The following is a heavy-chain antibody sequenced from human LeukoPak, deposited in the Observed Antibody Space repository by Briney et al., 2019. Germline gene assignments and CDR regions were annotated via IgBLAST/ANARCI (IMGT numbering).Heavy chain of an antibody. V-gene: IGHV3-23*01. CDR1: GFTFSSYA. CDR2: ISGSGGST. Sequence: PGGSLRLSCAASGFTFSSYAMSWVRQAPGKGLEWVSAISGSGGSTYYADSVKGRFTISRDNSKNTLYLQMNSLRAEDTAVYYCAKVQPYSSRPPPAWYFGYWGQGTLVTVSS. D-gene: IGHD6-13*01. CDR3: AKVQPYSSRPPPAWYFGY. J-gene: IGHJ4*02.